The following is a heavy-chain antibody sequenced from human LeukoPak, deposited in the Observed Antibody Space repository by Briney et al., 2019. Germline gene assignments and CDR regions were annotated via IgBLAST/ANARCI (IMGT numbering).Heavy chain of an antibody. CDR2: ISAYNGNT. CDR1: GYTFTSYA. J-gene: IGHJ3*02. V-gene: IGHV1-18*01. CDR3: ARTFYYYDSSGYPDAFDI. Sequence: GASVKVSCKASGYTFTSYAINWVRQAPGQGLEWMGWISAYNGNTNYAQKLQGRVTMTTDTSTSTAYMELRSLRSDDTAVYYCARTFYYYDSSGYPDAFDIWGQGTMVTVSS. D-gene: IGHD3-22*01.